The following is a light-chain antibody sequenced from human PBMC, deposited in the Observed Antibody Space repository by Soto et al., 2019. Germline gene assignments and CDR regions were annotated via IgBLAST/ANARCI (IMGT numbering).Light chain of an antibody. V-gene: IGKV1-6*01. CDR2: AAS. CDR3: LQDDIYPRT. Sequence: AIQMTQSPSSLSASVGDRVTITCRASQGIGNELGWYQQKPGKAPNLLIYAASRLQSGVPLRFSGSGSGTDFTLTISSLQPEDVATYYCLQDDIYPRTFGQGTKVE. J-gene: IGKJ1*01. CDR1: QGIGNE.